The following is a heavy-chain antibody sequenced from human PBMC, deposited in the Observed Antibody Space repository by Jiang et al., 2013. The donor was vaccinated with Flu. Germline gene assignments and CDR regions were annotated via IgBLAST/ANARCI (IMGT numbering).Heavy chain of an antibody. D-gene: IGHD4-11*01. CDR1: GYTFTGYY. Sequence: SVKVSCKASGYTFTGYYMHWVRQAPGQGLEWMGWINPNSGGTNYAQKFQGWVTMTRDTSISTSYLQWSSLKASDTAMYYCARNTVYYGMDVWDQGTTVTVS. CDR3: ARNTVYYGMDV. CDR2: INPNSGGT. V-gene: IGHV1-2*04. J-gene: IGHJ6*02.